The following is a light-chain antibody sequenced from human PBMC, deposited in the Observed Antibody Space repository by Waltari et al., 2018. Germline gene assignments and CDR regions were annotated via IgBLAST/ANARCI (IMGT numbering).Light chain of an antibody. CDR1: QSISNW. V-gene: IGKV1-5*03. CDR2: RAS. CDR3: QHYYNFPYA. Sequence: TCRASQSISNWLAWVQQRPGKAPKLLIYRASNLEFGVPSRFSGDGSGTEFTLTITSLQPEDFATYYCQHYYNFPYAFGQGTKLEIK. J-gene: IGKJ2*01.